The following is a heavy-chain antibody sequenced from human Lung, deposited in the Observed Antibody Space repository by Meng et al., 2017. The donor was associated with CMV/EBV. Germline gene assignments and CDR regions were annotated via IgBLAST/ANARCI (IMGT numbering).Heavy chain of an antibody. CDR3: GSLAKMGRATTVPH. J-gene: IGHJ4*02. D-gene: IGHD1-1*01. Sequence: SETLSLXXTVSGGSISSSSYYWGWIRQPPGQGLEWIGSIYYSGNTYYKPSLQSRVTITADTSKSQFSLELSSVTAADTAVDYCGSLAKMGRATTVPHWGQGTXVTVSS. CDR1: GGSISSSSYY. V-gene: IGHV4-39*07. CDR2: IYYSGNT.